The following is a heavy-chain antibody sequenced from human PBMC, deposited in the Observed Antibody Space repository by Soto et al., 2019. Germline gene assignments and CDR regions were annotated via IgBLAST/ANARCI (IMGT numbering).Heavy chain of an antibody. CDR3: ARDYYKYYDSSGYYRSPAY. CDR2: ISYDGSDK. D-gene: IGHD3-22*01. V-gene: IGHV3-30-3*01. Sequence: TFSSYAMHWVRQAPGKGLEWVALISYDGSDKDYADSVKGRFTISRDNSRNTLFLQMNSLRAEDTAVYYCARDYYKYYDSSGYYRSPAYWGQGTLVTVSS. CDR1: TFSSYA. J-gene: IGHJ4*02.